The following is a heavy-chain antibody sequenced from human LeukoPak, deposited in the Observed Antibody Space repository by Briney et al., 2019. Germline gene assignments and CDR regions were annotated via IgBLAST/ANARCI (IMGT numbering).Heavy chain of an antibody. D-gene: IGHD4-17*01. V-gene: IGHV3-9*01. CDR1: GFTFDDYA. CDR2: ISWNSGSI. Sequence: GGSLRLSCAASGFTFDDYAMHWVRQAPGKGLEWVSGISWNSGSIGYADSVKGRFTISRDNAKNSLYLQMNTLKAEDTAVYYCARALHYGDYGWPYWGQGTLVTVSS. J-gene: IGHJ4*02. CDR3: ARALHYGDYGWPY.